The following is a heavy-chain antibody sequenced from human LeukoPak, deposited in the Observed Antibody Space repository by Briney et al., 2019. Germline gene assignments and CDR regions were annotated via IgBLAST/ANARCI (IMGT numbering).Heavy chain of an antibody. D-gene: IGHD6-6*01. Sequence: SETLSLTCTVSGGSISSGSYYWSWIRQPAGKGLEWIGRIYTSGSTNYNPSLKSRVTISVDTSKNQFSLKLSSVTAADTAVYYCASRYSSSPEYFQHWGQGTLVTVSS. V-gene: IGHV4-61*02. J-gene: IGHJ1*01. CDR2: IYTSGST. CDR3: ASRYSSSPEYFQH. CDR1: GGSISSGSYY.